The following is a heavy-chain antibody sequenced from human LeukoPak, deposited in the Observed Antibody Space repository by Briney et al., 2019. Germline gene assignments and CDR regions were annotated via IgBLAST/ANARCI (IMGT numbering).Heavy chain of an antibody. CDR2: ISAYNGNT. Sequence: GASVKVSFKASGYTFTSYGISWVRQAPGQGLERMGWISAYNGNTNYAQKLQGRVTMTTDTSTSTAYMELRSLRSDDTAVYYCAREALGYCSSTSCYVWFDLWGQGTLVTVSS. D-gene: IGHD2-2*01. CDR1: GYTFTSYG. V-gene: IGHV1-18*04. CDR3: AREALGYCSSTSCYVWFDL. J-gene: IGHJ5*02.